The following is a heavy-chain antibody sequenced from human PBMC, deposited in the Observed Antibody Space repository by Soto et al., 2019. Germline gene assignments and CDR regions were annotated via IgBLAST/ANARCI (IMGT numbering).Heavy chain of an antibody. CDR3: AREGAARGYYYYGMDV. CDR2: IYYSGST. J-gene: IGHJ6*02. D-gene: IGHD3-16*01. Sequence: QVQLQESGPGLVKPSETLSLTCTVSGGSISSYYWSWIRQPPGKGLEWIGYIYYSGSTNYNPSLKSRVTISVDTSTNQFSLKLSSVTAADTAVYYCAREGAARGYYYYGMDVWGQGTTVTVSS. V-gene: IGHV4-59*01. CDR1: GGSISSYY.